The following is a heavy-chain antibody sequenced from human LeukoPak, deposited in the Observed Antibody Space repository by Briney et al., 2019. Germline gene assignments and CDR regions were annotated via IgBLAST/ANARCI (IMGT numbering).Heavy chain of an antibody. D-gene: IGHD2-8*01. J-gene: IGHJ3*01. CDR3: ARVFGRWCTSITCSNYASDF. V-gene: IGHV3-7*04. CDR1: GFTFSTFW. CDR2: IKEDGSEK. Sequence: GGSLRLSCAASGFTFSTFWMTWVRQAPGKGLEWVANIKEDGSEKFYVDSVKGRFTISRDNAKNSLDLQMNSLSGDDTAVYYCARVFGRWCTSITCSNYASDFWGQGTMVTVSS.